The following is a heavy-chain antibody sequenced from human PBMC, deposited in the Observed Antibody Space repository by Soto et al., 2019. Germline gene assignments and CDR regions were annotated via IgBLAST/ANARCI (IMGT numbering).Heavy chain of an antibody. CDR3: ARVDGPANWVGRYYYYGMDV. J-gene: IGHJ6*02. D-gene: IGHD7-27*01. V-gene: IGHV3-30-3*01. Sequence: GGSLRLSCAASGFTFSSYAMHWVRQAPGKGLEWVAVISYDGSNKYYADSVKGRFTISRDNSKNTLYLQMNSLRAEDTAVYYCARVDGPANWVGRYYYYGMDVWGQGTTVTVSS. CDR1: GFTFSSYA. CDR2: ISYDGSNK.